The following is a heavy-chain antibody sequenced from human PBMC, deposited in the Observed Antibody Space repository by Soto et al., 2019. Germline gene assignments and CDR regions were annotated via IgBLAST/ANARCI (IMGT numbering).Heavy chain of an antibody. CDR1: GGSISSSSYY. CDR3: ARRLYYDSSGFEGGGMDV. D-gene: IGHD3-22*01. J-gene: IGHJ6*02. Sequence: QLQLQESGPGLVKPSETLSLTCTVSGGSISSSSYYWGWIRQPPGKGLGGIGSIYYSGSTYYHPSRKSRVTISVDTSKNQFSLKLSSVTAADTAVYYCARRLYYDSSGFEGGGMDVWGQGTTVTVSS. CDR2: IYYSGST. V-gene: IGHV4-39*01.